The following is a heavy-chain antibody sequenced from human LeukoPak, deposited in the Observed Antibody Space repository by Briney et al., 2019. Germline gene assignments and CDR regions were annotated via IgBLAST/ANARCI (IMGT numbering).Heavy chain of an antibody. D-gene: IGHD3-3*01. CDR3: ARHFWSGIGY. Sequence: SETLSLTCTVSGGSISSYYWSWIRQPPGKGLEWIGYIYYSGSTNYNPSLKSRVTISVDTSKNQFSLKLSSVTAADTAVYYCARHFWSGIGYWGQGTLVTVSS. V-gene: IGHV4-59*01. J-gene: IGHJ4*02. CDR2: IYYSGST. CDR1: GGSISSYY.